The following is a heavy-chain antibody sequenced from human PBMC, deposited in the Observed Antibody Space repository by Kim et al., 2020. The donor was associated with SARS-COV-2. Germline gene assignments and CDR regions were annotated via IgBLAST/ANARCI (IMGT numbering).Heavy chain of an antibody. CDR3: ARDGGSGSYYNPAPFDY. J-gene: IGHJ4*02. V-gene: IGHV3-48*02. D-gene: IGHD3-10*01. CDR2: ISSSSSTI. CDR1: GFTFSSYS. Sequence: GGSLRLSCAASGFTFSSYSMNWVRQAPGKGLEWVSYISSSSSTIYYADSVKGRFTISRDNAKNSLYLQMNSLRDEDTAVYYCARDGGSGSYYNPAPFDYWGQGTLVTVSS.